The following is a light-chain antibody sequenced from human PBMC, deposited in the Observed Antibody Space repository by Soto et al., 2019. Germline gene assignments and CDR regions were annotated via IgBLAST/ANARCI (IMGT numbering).Light chain of an antibody. CDR3: QQYGSSPGLT. Sequence: EFVLTQSPGTLSLSPGERATLSCRASQSVSSSYLAWYQQKPGQAPRLLIYGASSRATGIPDRFSGSGSGTDFTLTISRLEPEDFAVYYCQQYGSSPGLTFGGGTKVDIK. CDR2: GAS. J-gene: IGKJ4*01. V-gene: IGKV3-20*01. CDR1: QSVSSSY.